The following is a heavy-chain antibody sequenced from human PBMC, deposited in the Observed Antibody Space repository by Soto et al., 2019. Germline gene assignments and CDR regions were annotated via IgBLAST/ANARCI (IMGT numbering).Heavy chain of an antibody. CDR2: IYYSGST. CDR3: ARNSVGYSSSWSLNFDY. J-gene: IGHJ4*02. D-gene: IGHD6-13*01. V-gene: IGHV4-59*08. CDR1: GGSISSYY. Sequence: SEILSLTCTVSGGSISSYYWSWLRQPPGKGLEWIGYIYYSGSTNYNPSLKSRVTISVDTSKNQFSLKLSSVTAADTAVYYCARNSVGYSSSWSLNFDYWGQGTLVPVSS.